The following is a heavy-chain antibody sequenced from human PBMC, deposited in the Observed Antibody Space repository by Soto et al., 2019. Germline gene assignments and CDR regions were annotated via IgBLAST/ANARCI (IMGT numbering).Heavy chain of an antibody. CDR3: ARSFLLELPDY. CDR2: INHSGST. D-gene: IGHD1-7*01. J-gene: IGHJ4*02. V-gene: IGHV4-34*01. CDR1: GGSFSGYY. Sequence: SETLSLTCAVYGGSFSGYYWSWIRQPPGKGLEWIGEINHSGSTNYNPSLKSRVTISVDTSKNQFSLKLSSVTAADTAVYYCARSFLLELPDYWGQGTLVTVSS.